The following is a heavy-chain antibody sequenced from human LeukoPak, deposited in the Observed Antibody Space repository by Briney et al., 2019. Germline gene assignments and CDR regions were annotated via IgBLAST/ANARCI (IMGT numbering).Heavy chain of an antibody. Sequence: GGSLRLSCAASGFTFSSYSMNWVRQAPGKGLEWVSYISSSSSTIYYADSVKGRFTISRDNAKNSLYLQMNSLRAEDTAVYYCARRGYCSSTSCLSYYYGMDVWGQGTRSPSP. V-gene: IGHV3-48*01. J-gene: IGHJ6*02. D-gene: IGHD2-2*01. CDR2: ISSSSSTI. CDR3: ARRGYCSSTSCLSYYYGMDV. CDR1: GFTFSSYS.